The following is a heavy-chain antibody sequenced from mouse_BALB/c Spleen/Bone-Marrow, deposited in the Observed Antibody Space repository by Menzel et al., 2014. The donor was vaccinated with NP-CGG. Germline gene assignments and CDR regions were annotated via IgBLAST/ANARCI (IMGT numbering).Heavy chain of an antibody. D-gene: IGHD2-4*01. CDR3: ARKGAMITHYYAMDS. CDR2: ISNGSSTI. CDR1: GFTFSSFG. J-gene: IGHJ4*01. V-gene: IGHV5-17*02. Sequence: LMESGGGLVQPGGSRKLSCAASGFTFSSFGMHWVRQAPEKGLEWVAYISNGSSTIFYADTVMGRFTISRDNPKNTQFLQMTSLRSEDTAMYYCARKGAMITHYYAMDSWGQGTSVTGSS.